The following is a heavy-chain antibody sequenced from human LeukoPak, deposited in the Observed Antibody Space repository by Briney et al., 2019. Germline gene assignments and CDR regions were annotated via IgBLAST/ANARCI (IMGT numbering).Heavy chain of an antibody. V-gene: IGHV3-7*01. D-gene: IGHD3-9*01. CDR1: GFTFSCYW. Sequence: GGSLRLSCAASGFTFSCYWMSWVRQAPGKGLEWVANIKQDGSEKYYVDSVKGRFTISRDNAKNSLYLQMNSLRAEDTAVYYCARRRGKFDSTDYWGQGTLVTVSS. J-gene: IGHJ4*02. CDR2: IKQDGSEK. CDR3: ARRRGKFDSTDY.